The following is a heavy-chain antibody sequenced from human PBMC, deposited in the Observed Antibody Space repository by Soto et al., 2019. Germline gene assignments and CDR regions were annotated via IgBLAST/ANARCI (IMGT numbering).Heavy chain of an antibody. D-gene: IGHD3-3*01. CDR1: GGSISSGDYY. J-gene: IGHJ5*02. CDR2: IYYSGST. V-gene: IGHV4-30-4*01. CDR3: ARDLVHYDFWSGYYPNWFDP. Sequence: QVQLQESGPGLVKPSQTLSLTCTVSGGSISSGDYYWSWIRQPPGKGLEWIGYIYYSGSTYYNPSPKSRVTISVDTSKNQFSLKLSSVTAADTAVYYCARDLVHYDFWSGYYPNWFDPWGQGTLVTVSS.